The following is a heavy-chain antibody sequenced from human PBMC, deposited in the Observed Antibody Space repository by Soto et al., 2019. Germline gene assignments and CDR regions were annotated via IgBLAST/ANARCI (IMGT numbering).Heavy chain of an antibody. Sequence: PGGSLRLSCAASGFTFSNYGMHWVRQAPGKGLEWVAIIWHDGNNKYYADSVRGRFIISRDNSKNRLYLQMNSLRAEDTAVYYCASDLVGASDSYGLDVWGQGTPVPSP. CDR1: GFTFSNYG. D-gene: IGHD1-26*01. CDR2: IWHDGNNK. J-gene: IGHJ6*02. CDR3: ASDLVGASDSYGLDV. V-gene: IGHV3-33*01.